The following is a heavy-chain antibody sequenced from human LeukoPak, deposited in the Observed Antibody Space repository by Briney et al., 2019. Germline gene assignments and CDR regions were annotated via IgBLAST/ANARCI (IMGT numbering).Heavy chain of an antibody. Sequence: GRSLRLSCAASGFTFSSYAMHWVRQAPGKGLEWVAVISYDGSNNYYADSVKGRFTISRDNSKNTLYLQMNSLRAEDTAVYYCAKDLSDIADPQDYWGQGTLVTVSS. J-gene: IGHJ4*02. D-gene: IGHD2-15*01. V-gene: IGHV3-30-3*01. CDR2: ISYDGSNN. CDR3: AKDLSDIADPQDY. CDR1: GFTFSSYA.